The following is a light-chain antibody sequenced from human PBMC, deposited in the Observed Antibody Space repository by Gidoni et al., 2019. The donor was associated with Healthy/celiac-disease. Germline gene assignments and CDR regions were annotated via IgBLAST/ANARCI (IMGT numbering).Light chain of an antibody. CDR2: DAY. CDR3: QQRSNWPSCS. CDR1: QSVSSY. Sequence: EIVLTQSPATLSLSPGERATLSCRASQSVSSYLAWYQQKPGQAPRLLNYDAYNRATGMPARFSGSGSGTDFTLTISSREPEDFAVYYCQQRSNWPSCSLGQGTKLEIK. J-gene: IGKJ2*04. V-gene: IGKV3-11*01.